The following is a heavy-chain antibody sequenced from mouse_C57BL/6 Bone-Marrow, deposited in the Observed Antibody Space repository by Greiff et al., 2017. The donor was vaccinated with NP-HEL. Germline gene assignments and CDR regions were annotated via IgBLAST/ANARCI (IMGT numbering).Heavy chain of an antibody. J-gene: IGHJ1*03. D-gene: IGHD2-4*01. Sequence: VQLKQSGAELVRPGASVKLSCTASGFNIKDDYMHWVKQRPEQGLEWIGWLDPENGDTEYASKFQGKATITADTSSNTAYLQLSSLTSEDTAVYYCTTYPFYDDYDRYFDVWGTGTTVTVSS. CDR1: GFNIKDDY. V-gene: IGHV14-4*01. CDR2: LDPENGDT. CDR3: TTYPFYDDYDRYFDV.